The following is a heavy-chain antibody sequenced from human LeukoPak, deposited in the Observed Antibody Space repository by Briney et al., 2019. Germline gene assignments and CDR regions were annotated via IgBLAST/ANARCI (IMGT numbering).Heavy chain of an antibody. Sequence: SETLSLTCAVSGYSISSGYYWCCLRQPPGKGLEWIGIIYHSGSTYYNPSLKSRVTISVDTPKNQFSLQLSSVTAADTAVYYCARIYSGKGEIDYWGQGTLVTVSS. D-gene: IGHD1-26*01. CDR1: GYSISSGYY. CDR2: IYHSGST. J-gene: IGHJ4*02. V-gene: IGHV4-38-2*01. CDR3: ARIYSGKGEIDY.